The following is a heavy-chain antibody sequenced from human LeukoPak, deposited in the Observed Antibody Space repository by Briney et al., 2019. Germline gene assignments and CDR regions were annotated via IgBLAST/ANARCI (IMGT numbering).Heavy chain of an antibody. J-gene: IGHJ4*02. CDR3: AKPYCSSTSCYHYFDY. CDR1: GSSVNDFY. V-gene: IGHV3-23*01. D-gene: IGHD2-2*01. Sequence: PGGSLRLSCAASGSSVNDFYMSWIRQSPGKGLEWVSAISGSGGSPYYADSVKGRFTISRDNSKNTLYLQMNSLRAEDTAVYYCAKPYCSSTSCYHYFDYWGQGTLVTVSS. CDR2: ISGSGGSP.